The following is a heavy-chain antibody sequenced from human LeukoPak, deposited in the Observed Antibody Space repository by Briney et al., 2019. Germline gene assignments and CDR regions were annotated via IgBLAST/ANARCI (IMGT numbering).Heavy chain of an antibody. V-gene: IGHV1-18*04. CDR2: ISVYNGNT. J-gene: IGHJ4*02. CDR3: ARDLGVVVAADYFDY. D-gene: IGHD2-15*01. CDR1: GYTFTSYG. Sequence: ASVKVSCKASGYTFTSYGISWVRQAPGQGLEWMGWISVYNGNTNYAQKLQGRVTMTTDTSTSTAYMELRSLRSDDTAVYYCARDLGVVVAADYFDYWGQGTLVTVSS.